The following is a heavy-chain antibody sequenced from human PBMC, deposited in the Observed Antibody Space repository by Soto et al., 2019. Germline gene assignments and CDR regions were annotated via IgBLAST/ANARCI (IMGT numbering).Heavy chain of an antibody. V-gene: IGHV1-69*01. Sequence: QVQLVQSGAEVKKPGSSVKVSCKASGGTFSSYVISWVRQAPGQGLEWMGGIIPIFGTTNYAQKFQDRVTINADESKSTAYMGVSSLRSEDTAVYYCARRGSASYYNAMDVWGQGTTVTVSS. CDR1: GGTFSSYV. J-gene: IGHJ6*02. D-gene: IGHD3-16*01. CDR3: ARRGSASYYNAMDV. CDR2: IIPIFGTT.